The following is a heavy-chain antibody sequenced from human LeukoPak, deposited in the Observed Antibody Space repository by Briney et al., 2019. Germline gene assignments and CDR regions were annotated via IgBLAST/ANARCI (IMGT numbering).Heavy chain of an antibody. D-gene: IGHD3-10*02. V-gene: IGHV4-59*01. J-gene: IGHJ6*02. CDR2: IYYSGST. CDR1: GGSISRYY. CDR3: ARGGLFPHDFGMDV. Sequence: PSETLSLTCTVSGGSISRYYWSWIRQPPGKGLEWIGYIYYSGSTNYNPSLKSRVTISVDTSKNQFSLKVRSVTAADTAVYYCARGGLFPHDFGMDVWGRGTTVTVSS.